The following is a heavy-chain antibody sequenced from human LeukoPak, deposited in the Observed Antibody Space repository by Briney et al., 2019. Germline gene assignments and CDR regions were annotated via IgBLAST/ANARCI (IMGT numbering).Heavy chain of an antibody. J-gene: IGHJ4*02. V-gene: IGHV4-59*01. D-gene: IGHD3-10*01. Sequence: SETLYLTCTVSGGSISSYYWSWIRQPPGKGLEWIGYIYYSGSTNYNPSLKSRVTISVDTSKNQFSLKLSSVTAADTAVYYCARDRNRGDFDYWGQGTLVTVSS. CDR3: ARDRNRGDFDY. CDR2: IYYSGST. CDR1: GGSISSYY.